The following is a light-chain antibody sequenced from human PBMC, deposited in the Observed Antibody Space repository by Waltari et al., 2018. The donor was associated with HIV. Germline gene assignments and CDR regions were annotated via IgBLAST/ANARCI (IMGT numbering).Light chain of an antibody. CDR2: DAS. Sequence: VLTQSPVSLCLSPGERPTLSCGASQTINSNFLAGYQQRLGLPPSLLIYDASKRASGVPDRFSGAGSGTDFTLTINRLDPEDAAVYFCQQYSSSPWTFGQGTKV. CDR1: QTINSNF. V-gene: IGKV3D-20*01. J-gene: IGKJ1*01. CDR3: QQYSSSPWT.